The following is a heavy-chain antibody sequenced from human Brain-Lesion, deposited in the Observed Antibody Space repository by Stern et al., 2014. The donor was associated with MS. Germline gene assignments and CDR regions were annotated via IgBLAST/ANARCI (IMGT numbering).Heavy chain of an antibody. D-gene: IGHD1-26*01. CDR3: ATGGRVGAPTYYGMDV. CDR2: FDPEDGET. J-gene: IGHJ6*02. CDR1: GYTLTEFS. V-gene: IGHV1-24*01. Sequence: VQLLQSGAEVKKPGASVKVSCKVSGYTLTEFSMHWVRQAPGKGLEWMGGFDPEDGETIYAQKFQGRVAMTEDTSTDTAYMELSSLRSEDTAVYYCATGGRVGAPTYYGMDVWGQGTAVTVSS.